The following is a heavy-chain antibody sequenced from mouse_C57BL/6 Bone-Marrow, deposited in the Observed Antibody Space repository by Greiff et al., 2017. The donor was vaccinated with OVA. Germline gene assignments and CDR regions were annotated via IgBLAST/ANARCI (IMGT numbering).Heavy chain of an antibody. CDR1: GYTFTSYW. CDR3: ARGYYGSSYFDY. D-gene: IGHD1-1*01. CDR2: IDPSDSYT. Sequence: QVHVKQPGAELVKPGASVKLSCKASGYTFTSYWMQWVKQRPGQGLEWIGEIDPSDSYTNYNQKFKGKATLTVDTSSSTAYMQLSSLTSEDSAVYYCARGYYGSSYFDYWGQGTTLTVSS. V-gene: IGHV1-50*01. J-gene: IGHJ2*01.